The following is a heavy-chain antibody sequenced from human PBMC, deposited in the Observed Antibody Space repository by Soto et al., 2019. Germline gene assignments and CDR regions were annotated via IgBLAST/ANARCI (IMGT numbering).Heavy chain of an antibody. V-gene: IGHV3-21*01. CDR3: ATLGGYTIGTADFHY. CDR2: IGVSSSYI. D-gene: IGHD5-18*01. CDR1: GFTFSSYT. Sequence: EVQLVESGGGLVKPGEALRLSCAASGFTFSSYTMNWVRLAPGKGLEWVSSIGVSSSYIYYADSVKGRFTISRDNAKNSLYVQMSSLRAEDTGVYYCATLGGYTIGTADFHYSGQGTLVIVSS. J-gene: IGHJ4*02.